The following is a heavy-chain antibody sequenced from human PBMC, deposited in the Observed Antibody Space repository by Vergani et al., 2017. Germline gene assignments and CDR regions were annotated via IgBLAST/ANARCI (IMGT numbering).Heavy chain of an antibody. Sequence: QVQLQESGPGLVKPSETLSLTCTVSGGSISSYYWSWIRQPPGKGLEWIGYIYYSGSNYYNPSLKSRVTISVDTSKNQFSLKLSAVTAADTAGYYCARDNRGRFDPWGQGTLVTVSS. V-gene: IGHV4-59*12. D-gene: IGHD1-14*01. J-gene: IGHJ5*02. CDR2: IYYSGSN. CDR3: ARDNRGRFDP. CDR1: GGSISSYY.